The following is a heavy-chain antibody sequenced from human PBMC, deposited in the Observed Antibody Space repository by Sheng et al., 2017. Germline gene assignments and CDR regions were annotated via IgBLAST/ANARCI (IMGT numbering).Heavy chain of an antibody. J-gene: IGHJ4*02. CDR3: TSLHDSSGYYHSDY. D-gene: IGHD3-22*01. CDR1: GFTFSGSA. CDR2: IRSKANSYAT. V-gene: IGHV3-73*02. Sequence: EVQLVESGGGLVQPGGSLKLSCAASGFTFSGSAMHWVRQASGKGLEWVGRIRSKANSYATAYAASVKGRFTISRDDSKNTAYLQMNSLKTEDTAVYYCTSLHDSSGYYHSDYWGQGTLVTVSS.